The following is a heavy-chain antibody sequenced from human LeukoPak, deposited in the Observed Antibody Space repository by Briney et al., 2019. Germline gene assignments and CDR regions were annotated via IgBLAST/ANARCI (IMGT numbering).Heavy chain of an antibody. D-gene: IGHD6-25*01. V-gene: IGHV4-38-2*02. CDR1: GYSISTVYY. CDR2: VYPSGST. Sequence: SETLSLTCTVSGYSISTVYYWGWIRRSPGKGLEWIGEVYPSGSTTYSPSLKSRVTISADKSTNQFSLTLSSVTAADAAVCFCGTTENDSGDYWGQGTLVTVSS. CDR3: GTTENDSGDY. J-gene: IGHJ4*02.